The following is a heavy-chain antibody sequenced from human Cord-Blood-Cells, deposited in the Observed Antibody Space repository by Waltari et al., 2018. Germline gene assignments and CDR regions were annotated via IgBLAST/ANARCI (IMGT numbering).Heavy chain of an antibody. J-gene: IGHJ4*02. V-gene: IGHV4-34*01. Sequence: QVQLQQWGAGLLKPSETLSLTCAVYGGSFSGYYLSWIRQPPGKGLEWIGEINHSGSTNYNPSLKSRVTISVDTSKNQFSLKLSSVTAADTAVYYCARWGYSSSQPFDYWGQGTLVTVSS. CDR2: INHSGST. CDR1: GGSFSGYY. CDR3: ARWGYSSSQPFDY. D-gene: IGHD6-13*01.